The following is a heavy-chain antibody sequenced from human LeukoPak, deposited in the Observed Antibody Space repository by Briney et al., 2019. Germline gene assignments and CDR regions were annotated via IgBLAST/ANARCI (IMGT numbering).Heavy chain of an antibody. D-gene: IGHD5-24*01. V-gene: IGHV3-9*01. CDR3: AKGGRMARFTPYWYFDL. J-gene: IGHJ2*01. Sequence: GRSLRLSCVASGFTFDDYAMHWVRQAPGKGLEWVSGISWNSGSIGYADSVKGRFTISRDNAKNTVYLQMNSLRAEDTAVYYCAKGGRMARFTPYWYFDLWGRGTLVTVSS. CDR2: ISWNSGSI. CDR1: GFTFDDYA.